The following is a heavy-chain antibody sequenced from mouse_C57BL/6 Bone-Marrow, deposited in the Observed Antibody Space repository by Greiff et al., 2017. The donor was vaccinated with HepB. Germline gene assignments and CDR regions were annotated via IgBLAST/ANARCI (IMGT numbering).Heavy chain of an antibody. CDR2: IDPANGNT. V-gene: IGHV14-3*01. Sequence: EVQLQQSVAELVRPGASVKLSCTASGFNIKNTYMHWVKQRPEQGLEWIGRIDPANGNTKYATKFPGKATITADTSSNTAYLQLSSLTSEDTAIYYCARSRGGLRRGWVFAYWGQGTLVTVSA. CDR3: ARSRGGLRRGWVFAY. J-gene: IGHJ3*01. CDR1: GFNIKNTY. D-gene: IGHD2-4*01.